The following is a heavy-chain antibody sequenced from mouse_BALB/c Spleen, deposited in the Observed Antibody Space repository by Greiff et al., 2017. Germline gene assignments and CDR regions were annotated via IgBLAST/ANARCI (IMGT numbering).Heavy chain of an antibody. D-gene: IGHD1-1*01. Sequence: EVQVVESGGGLVKPGGSLKLSCAASGFTFSSYTMSWVRQTPEKRLEWVATISSGGSYTYYPDSVKGRFTISRDNAKNTLYLQMSSLKSEDTAMYYCTREGDYYGSSYWYFDVWGAGTTVTVSS. V-gene: IGHV5-6-4*01. CDR1: GFTFSSYT. CDR3: TREGDYYGSSYWYFDV. CDR2: ISSGGSYT. J-gene: IGHJ1*01.